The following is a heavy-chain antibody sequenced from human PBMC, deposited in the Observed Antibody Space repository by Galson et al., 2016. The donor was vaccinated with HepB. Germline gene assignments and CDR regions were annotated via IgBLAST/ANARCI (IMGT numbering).Heavy chain of an antibody. V-gene: IGHV2-5*01. Sequence: PALVKPTQTLTLTCSFSGFSLSSSGVAVGWVRQPPGKALEWLALIFWNDDKRYSPSLKSRLTIAKDTSKTQVVLTMTNMDPVDTATFYCAHTSISYYYYYGLDVWGKGTTVTVSS. J-gene: IGHJ6*04. CDR2: IFWNDDK. CDR3: AHTSISYYYYYGLDV. CDR1: GFSLSSSGVA.